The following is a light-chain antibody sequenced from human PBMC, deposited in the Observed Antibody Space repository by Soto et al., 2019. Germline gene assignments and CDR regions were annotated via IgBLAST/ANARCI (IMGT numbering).Light chain of an antibody. J-gene: IGLJ1*01. CDR3: TSYTTSNTYV. CDR2: NIN. V-gene: IGLV2-14*03. CDR1: SSDVGAYSY. Sequence: QSALTQPASVSGSPGQSITISCTGTSSDVGAYSYVCWYQQHPGKAPKLLIYNINSRPSGVSNRFSGSKSGDTASLTISGLQAEDEADYYCTSYTTSNTYVFGTGTQLTVL.